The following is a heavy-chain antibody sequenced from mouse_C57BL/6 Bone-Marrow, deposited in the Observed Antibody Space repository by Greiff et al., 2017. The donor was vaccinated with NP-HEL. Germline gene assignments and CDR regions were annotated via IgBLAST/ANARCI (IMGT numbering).Heavy chain of an antibody. CDR2: ISGGGGNT. D-gene: IGHD1-1*02. V-gene: IGHV5-9*01. CDR1: GFTFSSYT. CDR3: ARGNYVTFAY. Sequence: EVQGVESGGGLVKPGGSLKLSCAASGFTFSSYTMSWVRQTPEKRLEWVATISGGGGNTYYPDSVKGRFTISRDNAKNTLYLQMSSLRSEDTALYYCARGNYVTFAYWGQGTLVTVSA. J-gene: IGHJ3*01.